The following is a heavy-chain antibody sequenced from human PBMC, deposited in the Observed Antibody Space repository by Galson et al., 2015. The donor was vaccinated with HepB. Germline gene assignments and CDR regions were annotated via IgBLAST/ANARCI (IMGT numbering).Heavy chain of an antibody. J-gene: IGHJ6*02. CDR2: ISYDGSNK. V-gene: IGHV3-30*18. CDR1: GFTFSSYG. D-gene: IGHD3-3*01. CDR3: AKAPYDFWSDGYGMDV. Sequence: SLRLSCAASGFTFSSYGMHWVRQAPGKGLEWVAVISYDGSNKYYADSVKGRFTISRDNSKNTLYLQMNSLRAGDTAVYYCAKAPYDFWSDGYGMDVWAKGPRSPSP.